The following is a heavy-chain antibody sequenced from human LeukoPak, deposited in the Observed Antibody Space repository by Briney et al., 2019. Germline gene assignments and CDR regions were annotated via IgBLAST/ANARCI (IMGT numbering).Heavy chain of an antibody. CDR1: RDTFSSYA. J-gene: IGHJ5*02. V-gene: IGHV1-69*05. D-gene: IGHD3-3*01. CDR3: ALEPVAQRRAGNRFDP. CDR2: IIPIFGTA. Sequence: SAKVSCKPSRDTFSSYATSWGPQALGQRLECMAQIIPIFGTANYAQTFQGRVTITTDESTSTAYMELSSLRSEDTAVYYCALEPVAQRRAGNRFDPWGQGTLVTVSS.